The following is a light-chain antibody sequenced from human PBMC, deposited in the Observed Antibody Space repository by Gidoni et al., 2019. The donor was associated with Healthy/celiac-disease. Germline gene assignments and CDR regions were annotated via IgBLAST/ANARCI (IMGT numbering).Light chain of an antibody. CDR3: QKYNNWPRT. Sequence: EKVMTQSPATLSVSPGERATLSCRASQSVSSNLACYQQKPGQAPRLLIYGASTRATGIPARFSGSGSGTEFTLTISSLQSEDFAVYYCQKYNNWPRTFGQGTKVEIK. CDR2: GAS. V-gene: IGKV3-15*01. J-gene: IGKJ1*01. CDR1: QSVSSN.